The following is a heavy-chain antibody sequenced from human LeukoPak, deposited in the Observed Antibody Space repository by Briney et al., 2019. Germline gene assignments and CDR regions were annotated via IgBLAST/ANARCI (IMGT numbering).Heavy chain of an antibody. CDR1: GGSVSSGTYY. D-gene: IGHD2-21*02. CDR3: ARSRGGACFDY. V-gene: IGHV4-61*01. J-gene: IGHJ4*02. CDR2: IHYSGSS. Sequence: SETLSLTCTVSGGSVSSGTYYWTCIRQPPGKGLEWIGYIHYSGSSNHNPSLKSRVTISVDTSNNQFSLRLTSVTAADTAVYYCARSRGGACFDYWGQGTLVTVSS.